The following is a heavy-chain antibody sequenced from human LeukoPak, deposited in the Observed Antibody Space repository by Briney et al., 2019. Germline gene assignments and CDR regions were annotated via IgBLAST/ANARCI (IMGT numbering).Heavy chain of an antibody. CDR2: ISGNGGST. D-gene: IGHD3-16*01. Sequence: PGGSLSLSCAASGFTFDDYAMHWVRQAPGRGLEWVSLISGNGGSTYYADSVKGRFTISRDNSKNSLYLQMNGLRTEDTALYYCAKDGLAGDGFDYWGQGTLVTVSS. CDR1: GFTFDDYA. CDR3: AKDGLAGDGFDY. J-gene: IGHJ4*02. V-gene: IGHV3-43*02.